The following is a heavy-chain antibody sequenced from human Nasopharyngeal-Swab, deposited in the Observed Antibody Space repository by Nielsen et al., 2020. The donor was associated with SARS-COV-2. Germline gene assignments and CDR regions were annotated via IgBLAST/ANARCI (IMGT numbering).Heavy chain of an antibody. CDR2: VYPGNSEI. Sequence: GESLKISCKGSGYSFTSYWIGWVRQKPGKGLEWMGMVYPGNSEIAYSPSFQGHITISADKSINTAYLQWRSLRASDTAMYFCARRAARDGYNYEVDPWGQGTLVTVS. CDR3: ARRAARDGYNYEVDP. J-gene: IGHJ5*02. V-gene: IGHV5-51*01. D-gene: IGHD5-24*01. CDR1: GYSFTSYW.